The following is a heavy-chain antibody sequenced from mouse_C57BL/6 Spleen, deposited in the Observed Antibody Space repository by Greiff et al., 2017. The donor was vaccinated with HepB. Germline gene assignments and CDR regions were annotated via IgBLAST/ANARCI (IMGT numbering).Heavy chain of an antibody. CDR3: ASVYDYDAMDY. CDR2: ISDGGSYT. Sequence: EVKLVESGGGLVKPGGSLKLSCAASGFTFSSYAMSWVRQTPEKRLEWVATISDGGSYTYYPDNVKGRFTISRDNAKNNLYLQMSHLKSEDTAMYYCASVYDYDAMDYWGQGTSVTVSS. V-gene: IGHV5-4*03. J-gene: IGHJ4*01. D-gene: IGHD2-3*01. CDR1: GFTFSSYA.